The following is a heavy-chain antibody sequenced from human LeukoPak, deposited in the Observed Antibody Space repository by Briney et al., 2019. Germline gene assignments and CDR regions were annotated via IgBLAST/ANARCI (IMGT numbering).Heavy chain of an antibody. D-gene: IGHD2-21*02. CDR2: IYDSGST. CDR3: AREAYCGGDCYSGFDY. CDR1: GGSISSYL. Sequence: SETLSLTCTVSGGSISSYLWSWIRQPPGKGLEWIGYIYDSGSTNYNPSLKSRVTISVDTSKNRFSLKLSSVTAADTAVYYCAREAYCGGDCYSGFDYWGQGTLVTVSS. J-gene: IGHJ4*02. V-gene: IGHV4-59*01.